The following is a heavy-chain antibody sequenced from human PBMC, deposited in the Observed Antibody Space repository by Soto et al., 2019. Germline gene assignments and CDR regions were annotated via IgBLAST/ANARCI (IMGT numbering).Heavy chain of an antibody. V-gene: IGHV3-30*03. CDR1: GFTFSSYG. J-gene: IGHJ4*02. CDR3: ALLTGEYYFDY. CDR2: ISYDGSNK. D-gene: IGHD7-27*01. Sequence: PGGSLRLSCAASGFTFSSYGMHWVRQAPGKGLEWVAVISYDGSNKYYADSVKGRFTISRDNSKNTLYLQMNSLRAEDTAVYYCALLTGEYYFDYWGQGTLVTAPQ.